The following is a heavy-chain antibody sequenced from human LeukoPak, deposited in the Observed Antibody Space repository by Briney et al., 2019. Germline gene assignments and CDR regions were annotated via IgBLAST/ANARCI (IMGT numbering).Heavy chain of an antibody. CDR1: GFTFSSYS. CDR2: ISSSSSTI. J-gene: IGHJ4*02. D-gene: IGHD4-17*01. CDR3: ARVTTAGGYYFDY. V-gene: IGHV3-48*04. Sequence: GGSLRLSCAASGFTFSSYSMNWVRQAPGKGLEWVSYISSSSSTIYYADSVKGRFTISRDNAKNSLYLQMNSLRAEDTAVYYCARVTTAGGYYFDYWGQGTLVTVSS.